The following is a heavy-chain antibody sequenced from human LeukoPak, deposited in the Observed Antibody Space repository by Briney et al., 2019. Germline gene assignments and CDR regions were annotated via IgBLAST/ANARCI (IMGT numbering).Heavy chain of an antibody. Sequence: AGSLRLSCAASGFTFNTYDMHWVRQAPGKGLDWVAFIWYDGSNKYHTDSVKGRFTISRDNSKNTLYLQMNSLRVEDTAVYYCARGDWGMYYFDYWGQGTLVTVSS. D-gene: IGHD7-27*01. CDR1: GFTFNTYD. CDR3: ARGDWGMYYFDY. CDR2: IWYDGSNK. J-gene: IGHJ4*02. V-gene: IGHV3-30*02.